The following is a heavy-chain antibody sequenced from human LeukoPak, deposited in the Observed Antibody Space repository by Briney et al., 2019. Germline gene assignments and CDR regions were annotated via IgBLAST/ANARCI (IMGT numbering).Heavy chain of an antibody. V-gene: IGHV3-23*01. D-gene: IGHD2-2*01. CDR1: GFTFSSYA. Sequence: SGGSLRLSCAASGFTFSSYAMSWVRQAPGKGLEWVSAISGSGGSTYYADSVKGRFTISRDNSKNTLYLQMNSLRAEDTAVYYCAKRCRTGLRVVVPAAVDYWAREPWSPSPQ. J-gene: IGHJ4*02. CDR2: ISGSGGST. CDR3: AKRCRTGLRVVVPAAVDY.